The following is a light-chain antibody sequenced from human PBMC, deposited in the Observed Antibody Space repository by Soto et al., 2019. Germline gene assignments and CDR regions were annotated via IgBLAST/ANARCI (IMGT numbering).Light chain of an antibody. CDR2: DAS. V-gene: IGKV1-5*01. J-gene: IGKJ4*01. Sequence: DIQMTHSPSTLSASVGDRVTISSRASQTITSWLAWYQQKPGKAPKLLIYDASSLESGVPSRFSGSGSGTEFTLTITSLQAEDFATYYCQQTRSYPSTFGGGTKVDTK. CDR3: QQTRSYPST. CDR1: QTITSW.